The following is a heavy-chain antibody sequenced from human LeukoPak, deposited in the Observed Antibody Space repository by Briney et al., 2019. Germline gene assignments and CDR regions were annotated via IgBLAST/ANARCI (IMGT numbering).Heavy chain of an antibody. CDR3: ASPFRGSYYSYFDY. Sequence: GGSLRLSCAASGFTFSSYAMHWVRQAPGKGLECVAVISYDGSNKDYADSVKGRFTISRDNSKNTLYLQMNSLRTEDTAVYYCASPFRGSYYSYFDYWGQGTLVTVSS. D-gene: IGHD1-26*01. CDR2: ISYDGSNK. CDR1: GFTFSSYA. V-gene: IGHV3-30-3*01. J-gene: IGHJ4*02.